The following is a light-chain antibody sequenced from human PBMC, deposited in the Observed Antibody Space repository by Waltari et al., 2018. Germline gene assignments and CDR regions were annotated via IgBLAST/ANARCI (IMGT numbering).Light chain of an antibody. CDR3: MQDLPTPWT. J-gene: IGKJ1*01. CDR2: LTS. Sequence: QGRLNRNGNTYVEWFLQKRGQSPLLLSYLTSRRASGVPDRFIGSGSGTDFTLKISRVEAEDGGIYYCMQDLPTPWTFGQGTRVEIK. V-gene: IGKV2-28*01. CDR1: QGRLNRNGNTY.